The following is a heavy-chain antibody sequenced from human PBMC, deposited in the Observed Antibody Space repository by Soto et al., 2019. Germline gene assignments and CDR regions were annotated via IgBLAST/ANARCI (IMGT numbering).Heavy chain of an antibody. CDR1: GGTFSSYA. D-gene: IGHD3-16*02. V-gene: IGHV1-69*13. CDR3: ARDSGYYDYVWGSYPRVGDPTPVYGMDV. CDR2: IIPIFGTA. J-gene: IGHJ6*02. Sequence: SVKVSCKASGGTFSSYAISWVRQAPGQGLEWMGGIIPIFGTANYAQKFQGRATITADESTSTAYMELSSLRSEDTAVYYCARDSGYYDYVWGSYPRVGDPTPVYGMDVWGQGTTVTVSS.